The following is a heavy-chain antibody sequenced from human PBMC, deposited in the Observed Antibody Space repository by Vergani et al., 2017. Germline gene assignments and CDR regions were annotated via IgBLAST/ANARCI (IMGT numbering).Heavy chain of an antibody. V-gene: IGHV3-48*01. Sequence: VQLVESGGGLVQPGGSLRLSCAASGFTFSSSGMNWVRQAPGKGLEWVSYISSSRSTIYYVDSVKGRFTISRDNAKNSLYLQMNSLRAEDTAVYYCARAAYFYDSSVYYSVIDYWGQGTLVTVSS. CDR3: ARAAYFYDSSVYYSVIDY. CDR1: GFTFSSSG. D-gene: IGHD3-22*01. J-gene: IGHJ4*02. CDR2: ISSSRSTI.